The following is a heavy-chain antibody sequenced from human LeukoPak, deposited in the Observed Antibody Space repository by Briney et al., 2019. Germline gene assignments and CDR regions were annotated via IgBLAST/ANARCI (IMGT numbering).Heavy chain of an antibody. CDR3: AGGAGPYGSGSHGGY. CDR1: GFTVSSNY. D-gene: IGHD3-10*01. J-gene: IGHJ4*02. Sequence: EGSMRLSCAASGFTVSSNYMSWVRQAPGRGLEWVSVIYSGDITYYADSVKGRFTISRDNSKNTLYLQMNSLRAEDTAVYYCAGGAGPYGSGSHGGYWGQGTLVTVSS. CDR2: IYSGDIT. V-gene: IGHV3-66*01.